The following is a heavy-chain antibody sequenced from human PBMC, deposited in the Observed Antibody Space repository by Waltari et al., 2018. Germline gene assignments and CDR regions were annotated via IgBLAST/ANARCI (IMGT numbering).Heavy chain of an antibody. J-gene: IGHJ2*01. CDR2: IYSGGST. CDR3: ASTAVAGTHWYFDL. Sequence: EVQLVESGGGLIQPGGSLRLSCAASGFTVSSNYMSWVRRAPGKGLEWVSVIYSGGSTYYADSVKGRFTISRDNSKNTLYLQMNSLRAEDTAVYYCASTAVAGTHWYFDLWGRGTLVTVSS. CDR1: GFTVSSNY. D-gene: IGHD6-19*01. V-gene: IGHV3-53*01.